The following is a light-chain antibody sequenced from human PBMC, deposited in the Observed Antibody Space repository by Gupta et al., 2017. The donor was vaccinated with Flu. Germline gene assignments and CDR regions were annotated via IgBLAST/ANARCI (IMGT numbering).Light chain of an antibody. J-gene: IGLJ2*01. V-gene: IGLV2-14*01. CDR1: SSDVGGYNY. CDR3: STYTSSSTVV. CDR2: EVS. Sequence: ALPQPASVSVSPDQSITISCTGTSSDVGGYNYVSWYQQHPGKAPKLMIYEVSNRPSGVSNRFSGSKSGNTASLTISGLQAEDEADYYCSTYTSSSTVVIGGGTKLTVL.